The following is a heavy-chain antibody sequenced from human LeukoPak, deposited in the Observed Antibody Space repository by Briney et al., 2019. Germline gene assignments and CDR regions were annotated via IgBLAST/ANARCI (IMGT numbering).Heavy chain of an antibody. CDR1: GFTFSPHY. D-gene: IGHD1-1*01. Sequence: GGSLRLSCVASGFTFSPHYMDWVRQSPGQGLEWVGLIRNKADGYTTIYAASVKGRFTISRNDSKNSVYLQMDSLKTEDTAVYYCGDLGSTGTDHWGQGTLVTVSS. V-gene: IGHV3-72*01. CDR2: IRNKADGYTT. CDR3: GDLGSTGTDH. J-gene: IGHJ4*02.